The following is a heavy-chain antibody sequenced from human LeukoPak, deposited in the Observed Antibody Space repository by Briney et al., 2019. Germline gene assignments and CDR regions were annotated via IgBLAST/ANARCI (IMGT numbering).Heavy chain of an antibody. CDR2: TYSGGDT. V-gene: IGHV3-53*01. J-gene: IGHJ4*02. D-gene: IGHD6-13*01. CDR1: GFTVSRNY. CDR3: ARLGMIQAYSTEDY. Sequence: GGSLRLSCAASGFTVSRNYMSWVRQAPGKGLEWVSVTYSGGDTYYADSVKGRFTISRDNSKNTLYLQMNSLRAEDTAVYYCARLGMIQAYSTEDYWGQGTLVTVSS.